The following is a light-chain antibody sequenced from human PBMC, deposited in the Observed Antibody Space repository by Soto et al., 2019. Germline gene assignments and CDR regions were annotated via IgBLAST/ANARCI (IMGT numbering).Light chain of an antibody. Sequence: EIVLTQSPATLSLSPGERANLSCRASQFIDRYLAWYRQIPGQAPRLLIYDASNRATGIPDRFSGGGSGTDFTLTISSLEPEDFAVYYCQQRSNLPPTFGQGTRPEI. V-gene: IGKV3-11*01. J-gene: IGKJ5*01. CDR2: DAS. CDR3: QQRSNLPPT. CDR1: QFIDRY.